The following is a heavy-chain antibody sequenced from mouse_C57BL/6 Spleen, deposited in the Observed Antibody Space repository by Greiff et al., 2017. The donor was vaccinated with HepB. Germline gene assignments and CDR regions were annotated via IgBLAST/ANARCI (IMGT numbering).Heavy chain of an antibody. CDR2: ISYSGST. CDR3: ARGDSYYAMDY. Sequence: VQLQQSGPGMVKPSQSLSLTCTVTGYSITSGYDWHWIRHFPGNKLEWMGYISYSGSTNYNPSLKSRISITHDTSKNHFFLKLNSVTTEDTATYYCARGDSYYAMDYWGQGTSVTVSS. V-gene: IGHV3-1*01. CDR1: GYSITSGYD. J-gene: IGHJ4*01. D-gene: IGHD3-3*01.